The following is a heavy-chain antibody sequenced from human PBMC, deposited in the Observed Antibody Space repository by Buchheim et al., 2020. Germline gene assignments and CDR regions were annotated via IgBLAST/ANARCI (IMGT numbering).Heavy chain of an antibody. D-gene: IGHD5-18*01. CDR1: GFTFSSYS. J-gene: IGHJ6*02. CDR3: ARVRGTYAGRTTAMETYGMDV. V-gene: IGHV3-21*01. CDR2: ISSSSSYI. Sequence: EVQLVESGGGLVKPGGSLRLSCAASGFTFSSYSMNWVRQAPGKGLEWVSSISSSSSYIYYADSVKGRFTISRDNAKNSLYLQMNSLRAEDTAVYYCARVRGTYAGRTTAMETYGMDVWGQGTT.